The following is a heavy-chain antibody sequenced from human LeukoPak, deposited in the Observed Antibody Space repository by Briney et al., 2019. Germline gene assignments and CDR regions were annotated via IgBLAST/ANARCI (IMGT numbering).Heavy chain of an antibody. CDR1: GVTFSSDS. CDR3: ARDLSSPFDS. CDR2: MSSSSSYI. J-gene: IGHJ4*02. Sequence: GRSLGLSCAASGVTFSSDSMNWVRQAPGKGLEWGSSMSSSSSYIYYADSVKGRFTISRDNAKNSLYLQMNSLRAEDTAVYYSARDLSSPFDSWGQGTLVTVPS. V-gene: IGHV3-21*01. D-gene: IGHD6-13*01.